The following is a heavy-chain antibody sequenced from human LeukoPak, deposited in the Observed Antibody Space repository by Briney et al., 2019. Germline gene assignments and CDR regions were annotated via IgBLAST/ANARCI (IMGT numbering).Heavy chain of an antibody. D-gene: IGHD6-13*01. CDR2: INPNSGGT. CDR1: GCTFTGYY. Sequence: ASVKVSSKASGCTFTGYYMHWVRQAPGQGLEWMGRINPNSGGTNYAQKFQGRVTMTRDTSISTAYMELSRLRSDDTAVHYCARGIAAAGTSNYWGQGTLVTVSS. CDR3: ARGIAAAGTSNY. J-gene: IGHJ4*02. V-gene: IGHV1-2*06.